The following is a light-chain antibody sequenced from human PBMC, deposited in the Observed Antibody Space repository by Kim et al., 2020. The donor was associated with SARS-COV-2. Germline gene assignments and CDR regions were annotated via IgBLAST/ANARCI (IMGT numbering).Light chain of an antibody. Sequence: QWVTISGTGSSSNIGAGYDVHWYQQLPGTAPKLLIYGNSNRPSGVPDRFSGSKSGTSASLAITGLQAEDEADYYCQSYDSSLSGSVFGGGTQLTVL. J-gene: IGLJ3*02. CDR3: QSYDSSLSGSV. CDR1: SSNIGAGYD. CDR2: GNS. V-gene: IGLV1-40*01.